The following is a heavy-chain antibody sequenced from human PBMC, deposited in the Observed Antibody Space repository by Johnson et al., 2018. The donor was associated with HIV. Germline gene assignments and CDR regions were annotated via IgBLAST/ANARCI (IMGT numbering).Heavy chain of an antibody. CDR1: GFTFSNHH. J-gene: IGHJ3*02. Sequence: VQLVESGGGLVQPGGSLRLSCAASGFTFSNHHMTWVRQAPGKGLEWVANINQDGSDKYYVDSVKGRFTISRDNAQNSLYLQMNSLKTEDTAVDYCTTDPGEWELLGDGEAFDIWGQGTMVTVSS. CDR2: INQDGSDK. CDR3: TTDPGEWELLGDGEAFDI. D-gene: IGHD1-26*01. V-gene: IGHV3-7*03.